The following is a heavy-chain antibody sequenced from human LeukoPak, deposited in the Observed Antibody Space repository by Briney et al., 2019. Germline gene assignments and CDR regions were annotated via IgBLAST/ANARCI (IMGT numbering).Heavy chain of an antibody. CDR1: GFTLNSYA. Sequence: GGSLRLSCAASGFTLNSYAMTWVRQAPGKGLEWVSAISGSGGSTNYADSVKGRFTISRDNSKNTLYLQMNSLRAEDTAIYYCAKGMNAYYYDSSGYWGQGTLVTVSS. J-gene: IGHJ4*02. D-gene: IGHD3-22*01. CDR3: AKGMNAYYYDSSGY. CDR2: ISGSGGST. V-gene: IGHV3-23*01.